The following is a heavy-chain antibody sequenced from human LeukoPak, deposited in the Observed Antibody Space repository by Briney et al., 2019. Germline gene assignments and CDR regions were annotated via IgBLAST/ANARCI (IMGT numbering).Heavy chain of an antibody. CDR1: GFTFSIYT. D-gene: IGHD7-27*01. CDR2: ITSSSSSM. CDR3: ARDLAWGGY. J-gene: IGHJ4*02. Sequence: GGSLRLSCVASGFTFSIYTMSWVRQAPGKGLEWVSSITSSSSSMYSADSVKGRLTISRDNAKDSLYLQMNSLRAEDTAVYYCARDLAWGGYWGQGTLVTVSS. V-gene: IGHV3-21*01.